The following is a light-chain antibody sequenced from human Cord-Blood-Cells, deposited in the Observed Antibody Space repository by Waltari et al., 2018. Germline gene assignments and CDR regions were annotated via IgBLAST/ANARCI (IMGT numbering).Light chain of an antibody. V-gene: IGKV1-33*01. CDR2: DAS. Sequence: DIQMTQSPSSLSASVGDRVTITCQASQDISNYLNWYQQKPGKAPQLLIYDASNLEIRVPSRFSGSGSGTDFTFTINSLQPEDIATYYCQQYDNLPLTFGGGTKVEIK. CDR1: QDISNY. J-gene: IGKJ4*01. CDR3: QQYDNLPLT.